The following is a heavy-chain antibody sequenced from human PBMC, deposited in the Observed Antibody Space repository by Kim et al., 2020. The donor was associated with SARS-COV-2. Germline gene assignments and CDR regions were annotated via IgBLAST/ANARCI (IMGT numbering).Heavy chain of an antibody. CDR1: GFTFSSYA. CDR3: ARDQGSYDFWSGYLLNFDY. J-gene: IGHJ4*02. D-gene: IGHD3-3*01. CDR2: ISYDGSNK. Sequence: GGSLRLSCAASGFTFSSYAMHWVRQAPGKGLEWVAVISYDGSNKYYADSVKGRFTISRDNSKNTLYLQMNSLRAEDTAVYYCARDQGSYDFWSGYLLNFDYWRQGTRVPVPS. V-gene: IGHV3-30*04.